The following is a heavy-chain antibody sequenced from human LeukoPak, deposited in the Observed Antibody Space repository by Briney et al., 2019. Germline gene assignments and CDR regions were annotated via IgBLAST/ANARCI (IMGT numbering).Heavy chain of an antibody. CDR3: ATDRGWRTSGYYLYYFEY. D-gene: IGHD3-3*01. CDR1: GFTFDDYA. V-gene: IGHV3-9*01. CDR2: VSWNSDNI. Sequence: PGRSLRLSCAASGFTFDDYAMHWVRQAPGKGLEWVSGVSWNSDNIGYADSVKGRFTISRDNTMNSLYLQMSSLRAEDTAVYYCATDRGWRTSGYYLYYFEYWGQGTLVTYSS. J-gene: IGHJ4*02.